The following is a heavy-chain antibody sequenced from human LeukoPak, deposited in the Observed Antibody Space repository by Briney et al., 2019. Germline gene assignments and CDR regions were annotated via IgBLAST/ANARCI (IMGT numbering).Heavy chain of an antibody. V-gene: IGHV3-23*01. D-gene: IGHD1-26*01. Sequence: GGSLRLSCAASGFTFSSYAMSWVRQAPGKGLEWVSAISGSGGSTYYADSVKGRFTISRDNSKNTLYLQMNGLRAEDTAVYYCARAHSGSYYGYYFDHWGQGTLVTVSS. CDR1: GFTFSSYA. J-gene: IGHJ4*02. CDR2: ISGSGGST. CDR3: ARAHSGSYYGYYFDH.